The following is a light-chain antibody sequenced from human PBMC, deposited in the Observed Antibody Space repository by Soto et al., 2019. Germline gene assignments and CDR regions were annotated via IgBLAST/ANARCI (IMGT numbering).Light chain of an antibody. CDR2: GTS. CDR1: QSVDSNY. Sequence: EIVLTQSPGSLSLSPGERATLSCRASQSVDSNYLAWYQQKPGQAPRLLIYGTSIRATGIPDRFSGRGSGTDFTLTISRLEPEDFAVYHCQQYINSFTFGPGTKVDIK. CDR3: QQYINSFT. J-gene: IGKJ3*01. V-gene: IGKV3-20*01.